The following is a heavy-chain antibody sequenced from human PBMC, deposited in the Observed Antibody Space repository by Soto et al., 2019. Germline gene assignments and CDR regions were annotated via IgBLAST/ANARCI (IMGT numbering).Heavy chain of an antibody. Sequence: AGGSLRLSCAASGFTFSDYYMSWIRQAPGKGLEWVSYISSSGSTIYYADSVKGRFTISRDNAKNSLYLQMNSLRDEDTAVYYCARSLRYFDWFRPSGQGTLVTVSS. CDR1: GFTFSDYY. V-gene: IGHV3-11*04. CDR3: ARSLRYFDWFRP. D-gene: IGHD3-9*01. CDR2: ISSSGSTI. J-gene: IGHJ5*02.